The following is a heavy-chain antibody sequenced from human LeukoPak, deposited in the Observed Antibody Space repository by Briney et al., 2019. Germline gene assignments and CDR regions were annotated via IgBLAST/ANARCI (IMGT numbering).Heavy chain of an antibody. CDR3: GRRPGPRRGLSCFAP. Sequence: PGGSLRLSCAASGFTVSSNYMSWVRQAPGKGLEWVSVIYSGGSTYYADSVKGRFTISRDNSKNTLYLQINTLRAEDTAVYYCGRRPGPRRGLSCFAPWGQGTLVTVPS. D-gene: IGHD3/OR15-3a*01. V-gene: IGHV3-66*02. J-gene: IGHJ5*02. CDR1: GFTVSSNY. CDR2: IYSGGST.